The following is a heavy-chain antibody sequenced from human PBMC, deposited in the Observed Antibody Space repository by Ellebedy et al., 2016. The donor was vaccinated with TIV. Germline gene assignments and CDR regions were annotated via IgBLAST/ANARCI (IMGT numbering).Heavy chain of an antibody. CDR1: GFTFRTYG. CDR3: AKDLGRWLDYFDY. V-gene: IGHV3-30*18. CDR2: ISSDGISQ. Sequence: PGGSLRLSCAASGFTFRTYGMHWVRQAPGKGLGWVAVISSDGISQNYADSVKGRFPIPRDNSKNTLFLQMNSLRPDDTAVYYCAKDLGRWLDYFDYWGQGALVTVSS. D-gene: IGHD6-19*01. J-gene: IGHJ4*02.